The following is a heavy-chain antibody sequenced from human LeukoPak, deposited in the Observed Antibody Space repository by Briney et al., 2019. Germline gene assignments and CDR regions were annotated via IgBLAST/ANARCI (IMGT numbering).Heavy chain of an antibody. J-gene: IGHJ3*02. CDR1: GYSFTSYW. CDR3: ARRVVVPAATLDAFDI. Sequence: GESLKISCKGSGYSFTSYWIAWVRQMPGKGLEWMGIIYPDDSDTRYSPSFQGQVTISADKSISTAYLQWSSLKASDTAMYYCARRVVVPAATLDAFDIWGQGTMVTVSS. CDR2: IYPDDSDT. V-gene: IGHV5-51*01. D-gene: IGHD2-2*01.